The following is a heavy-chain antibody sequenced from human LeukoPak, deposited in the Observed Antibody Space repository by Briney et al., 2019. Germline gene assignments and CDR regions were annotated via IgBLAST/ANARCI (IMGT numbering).Heavy chain of an antibody. J-gene: IGHJ4*02. CDR2: ISGSGGST. D-gene: IGHD3-22*01. CDR1: GFTFSSYA. CDR3: AKTNGYYDY. V-gene: IGHV3-23*01. Sequence: GGSXRLSCXXSGFTFSSYAMSWVRQAPGKGLEWVSAISGSGGSTYYADSVKGRSTVSRDNSKNTLFLQMDSLRAEDTAVYYCAKTNGYYDYWGRGTQVTVSS.